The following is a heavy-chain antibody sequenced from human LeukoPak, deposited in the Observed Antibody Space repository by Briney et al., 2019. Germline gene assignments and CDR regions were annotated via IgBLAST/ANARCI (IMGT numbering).Heavy chain of an antibody. V-gene: IGHV4-31*03. CDR3: ARDAYYGPGSLVY. Sequence: SQTLSLTCTVSGDSINGGGYYWSWIRQHPGKGLEWIGYIYYSGSTYYNPSLKSRVTISVDTSKNQFSLKVSSVTVADTAVYYCARDAYYGPGSLVYWGQGTLVTVS. CDR1: GDSINGGGYY. CDR2: IYYSGST. D-gene: IGHD3-10*01. J-gene: IGHJ4*02.